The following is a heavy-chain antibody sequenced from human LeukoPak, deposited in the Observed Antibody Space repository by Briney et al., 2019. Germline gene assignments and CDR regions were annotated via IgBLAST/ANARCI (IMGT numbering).Heavy chain of an antibody. CDR2: IYHSGST. V-gene: IGHV4-38-2*02. Sequence: PSETLSLTCTVSGGSISSYYWSWIRQPPGKGLEWIGSIYHSGSTYYNPSLKSRVAISVDTSKNQFSLKLNSVTAADTAVYYCARDGYPERYTPMDVWGQGTTVTVSS. J-gene: IGHJ6*02. D-gene: IGHD3-9*01. CDR3: ARDGYPERYTPMDV. CDR1: GGSISSYY.